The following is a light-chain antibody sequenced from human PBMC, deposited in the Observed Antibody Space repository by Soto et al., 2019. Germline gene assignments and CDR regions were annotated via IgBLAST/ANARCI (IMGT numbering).Light chain of an antibody. CDR2: SNN. CDR1: SSHIGSNT. Sequence: QAVVTQPPSASGTPGQRVIISCSGSSSHIGSNTVNWYQQLPGTAPKLLIYSNNQRPSGVPDRFSGSKSGTSASLAISALQSEDEADYYCAAWDDSLNGRYVFGTGTKLTVL. J-gene: IGLJ1*01. CDR3: AAWDDSLNGRYV. V-gene: IGLV1-44*01.